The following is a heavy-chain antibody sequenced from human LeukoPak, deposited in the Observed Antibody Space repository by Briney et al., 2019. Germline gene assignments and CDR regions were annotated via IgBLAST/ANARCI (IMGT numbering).Heavy chain of an antibody. V-gene: IGHV4-59*11. CDR1: GASMSDHY. D-gene: IGHD6-13*01. CDR2: VYGGGTT. J-gene: IGHJ4*02. CDR3: ATRPGGSTWYGVFDF. Sequence: SETLSLTCTVSGASMSDHYWSWIRQSPGKGLEWIGYVYGGGTTNYNPSLNGRVTMSVDTSKNQFSLKLTSVTPADTALYYCATRPGGSTWYGVFDFWSRGTLVTVSS.